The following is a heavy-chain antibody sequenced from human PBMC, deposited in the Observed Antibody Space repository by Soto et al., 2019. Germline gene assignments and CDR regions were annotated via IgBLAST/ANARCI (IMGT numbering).Heavy chain of an antibody. CDR2: INHSGST. Sequence: QVQLQQWGAGLLKPSETLSLTCAVYGGSFSGYYWSWIRQPPGKGLEWIGEINHSGSTNYNPSLKSRVTISVDTSKNQFSLKLSSVTAADTALYYCASTPRVRAPRNWFDPLGQGTLVTVSS. V-gene: IGHV4-34*01. CDR1: GGSFSGYY. D-gene: IGHD3-10*01. CDR3: ASTPRVRAPRNWFDP. J-gene: IGHJ5*02.